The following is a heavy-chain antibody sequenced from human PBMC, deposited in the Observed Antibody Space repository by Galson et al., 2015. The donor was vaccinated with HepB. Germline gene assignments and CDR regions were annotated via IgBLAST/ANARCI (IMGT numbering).Heavy chain of an antibody. CDR3: AKDVNWESAYSSPQAYAFGI. CDR2: ISGSGGNT. V-gene: IGHV3-23*01. Sequence: SLRLSCAASGFTFSSYAMSWVRQAPGKGLEWVSAISGSGGNTYYADSVKGRFTISRDNSKKTLYLQMNSLRAEDTAVYYCAKDVNWESAYSSPQAYAFGIWGQGTMVTVSS. CDR1: GFTFSSYA. D-gene: IGHD6-19*01. J-gene: IGHJ3*02.